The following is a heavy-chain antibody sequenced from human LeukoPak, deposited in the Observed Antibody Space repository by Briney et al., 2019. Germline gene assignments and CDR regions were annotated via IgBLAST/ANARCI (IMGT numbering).Heavy chain of an antibody. V-gene: IGHV3-21*01. CDR2: ISSSSSYI. D-gene: IGHD2-2*01. Sequence: GGSLRLSCAASGFTFSSYSMNWVRQAPGKGLEWVSSISSSSSYIYYADSVKGRFTISRDNAKSSLYLQMNSLRAEDTAVYYCARDKCSSTSCSWFDPWGQGTLVTVSS. CDR1: GFTFSSYS. CDR3: ARDKCSSTSCSWFDP. J-gene: IGHJ5*02.